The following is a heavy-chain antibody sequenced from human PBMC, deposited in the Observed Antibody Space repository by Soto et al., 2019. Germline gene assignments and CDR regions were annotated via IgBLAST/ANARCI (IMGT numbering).Heavy chain of an antibody. Sequence: PGESRKISCKGSGYSFTSYWIGGVRQIPGKGLEWMGIIYPGDSDTRYSPSFQGQVTISADKSISTAYLQWSSLKASDTAMYYCARSGRDTAMVTQTYYYYYYMDVWGKGTTVTVSS. J-gene: IGHJ6*03. CDR1: GYSFTSYW. D-gene: IGHD5-18*01. CDR2: IYPGDSDT. V-gene: IGHV5-51*01. CDR3: ARSGRDTAMVTQTYYYYYYMDV.